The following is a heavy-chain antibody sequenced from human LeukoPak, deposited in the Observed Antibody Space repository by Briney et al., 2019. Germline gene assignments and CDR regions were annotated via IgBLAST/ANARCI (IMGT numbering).Heavy chain of an antibody. Sequence: SETLSLTRAVYGGSFRGYYWSWIRHPPGKGLEWIGEINHSGSTNYNPSLKSRVTISVDTSKNQFSLKLSSVTAADTAVYYCARQTFGALYFDSWGQGTLVTVSS. V-gene: IGHV4-34*01. CDR1: GGSFRGYY. CDR2: INHSGST. D-gene: IGHD3-10*01. CDR3: ARQTFGALYFDS. J-gene: IGHJ4*02.